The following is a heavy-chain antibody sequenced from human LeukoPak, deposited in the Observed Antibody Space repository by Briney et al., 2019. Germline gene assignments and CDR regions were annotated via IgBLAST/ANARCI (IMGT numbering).Heavy chain of an antibody. V-gene: IGHV3-23*01. D-gene: IGHD3-10*01. CDR3: AKDRVGLLWFGELSDY. CDR2: ISGSGGST. CDR1: GFTFSSYA. J-gene: IGHJ4*02. Sequence: GGSLRLSCAASGFTFSSYAMSWVRQAPGQGLEWVSAISGSGGSTYYADSVKGRFTISRDNTKNTLYLQMNSLRAEDTAVYYCAKDRVGLLWFGELSDYWGQGTLVTVS.